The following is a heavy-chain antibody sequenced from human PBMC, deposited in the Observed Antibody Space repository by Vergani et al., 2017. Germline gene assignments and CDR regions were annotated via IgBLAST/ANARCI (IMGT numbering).Heavy chain of an antibody. CDR3: ARGLGYCSGGSCYSSGNYYMDV. J-gene: IGHJ6*03. Sequence: QVQLQQWGAGLLKPSETLSLTCAVYGGSFSDYYWSWIRQPPGKGLEWIGEINHSGSTNYNPSLKSRFTISVDTSKNQFSLKLSSVTAAGTAVYYCARGLGYCSGGSCYSSGNYYMDVWGKGTTVTVSS. CDR2: INHSGST. CDR1: GGSFSDYY. D-gene: IGHD2-15*01. V-gene: IGHV4-34*01.